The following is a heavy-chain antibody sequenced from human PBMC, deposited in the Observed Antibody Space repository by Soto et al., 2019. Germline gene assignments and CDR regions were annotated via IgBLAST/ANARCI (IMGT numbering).Heavy chain of an antibody. J-gene: IGHJ6*02. CDR3: ARDKDRLQLGGNYYYILDV. D-gene: IGHD1-1*01. CDR1: GGTFSTSA. V-gene: IGHV1-69*05. CDR2: IMPVFPTP. Sequence: QVQLVQSGAEVKNPGSSVKVSCKASGGTFSTSAISWVRQAPGQGLEWVGGIMPVFPTPDYAQNFQGRVTXTXDEXTTTAYLELTSLRADDTAVYYCARDKDRLQLGGNYYYILDVWGQGTAITVSS.